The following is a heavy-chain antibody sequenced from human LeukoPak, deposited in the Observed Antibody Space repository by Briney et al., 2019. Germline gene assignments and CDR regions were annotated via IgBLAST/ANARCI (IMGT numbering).Heavy chain of an antibody. V-gene: IGHV3-7*01. J-gene: IGHJ4*02. CDR1: GFTFSSYW. CDR3: ARKGSSSRYLHSDY. CDR2: IKQDGSEK. D-gene: IGHD2-2*01. Sequence: GGSLRLSCAASGFTFSSYWMSWVRQAPGKGREWLANIKQDGSEKYYVHSVKGRFTISRDNAKHSLYLQINSLRAEDTAVYYCARKGSSSRYLHSDYWGQGTLVTVPS.